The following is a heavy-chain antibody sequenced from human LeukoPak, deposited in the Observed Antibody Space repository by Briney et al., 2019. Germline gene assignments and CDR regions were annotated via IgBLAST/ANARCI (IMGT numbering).Heavy chain of an antibody. CDR3: AKDKTYYYDRKN. Sequence: PGRSLRLSCAASGFTFSSYAMSWVRQAPGKGLEWVSAISGSGGSTYYADSVKGWFTISRDNSKNTLYLQMNSLRAEDTAVYYCAKDKTYYYDRKNWGQGTLVTVSS. CDR2: ISGSGGST. CDR1: GFTFSSYA. V-gene: IGHV3-23*01. D-gene: IGHD3-22*01. J-gene: IGHJ4*02.